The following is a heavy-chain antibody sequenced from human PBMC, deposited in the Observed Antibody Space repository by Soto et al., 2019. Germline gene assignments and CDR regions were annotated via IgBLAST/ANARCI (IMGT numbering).Heavy chain of an antibody. V-gene: IGHV3-30-3*01. J-gene: IGHJ4*02. CDR1: GFTFSSYA. CDR2: MSYDGSNK. CDR3: ARDKSLYSSGWHNRHFDY. Sequence: QVQLVESGGGVVQPGRSLRLSCAASGFTFSSYAMHWVRQAPGKGLAWLAVMSYDGSNKYYADSVKGRFTISRDNSKNTLYLQMNSLRAEDTAVYYCARDKSLYSSGWHNRHFDYWGQGTLVTVSS. D-gene: IGHD6-19*01.